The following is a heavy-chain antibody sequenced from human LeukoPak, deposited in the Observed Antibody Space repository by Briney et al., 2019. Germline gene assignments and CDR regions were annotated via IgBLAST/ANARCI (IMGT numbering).Heavy chain of an antibody. D-gene: IGHD3-10*01. CDR3: ARAGPPPYYYMDV. CDR2: IYYSGST. V-gene: IGHV4-59*01. CDR1: GGSITSYY. J-gene: IGHJ6*03. Sequence: SETLSLTCTVSGGSITSYYWSWIRQPPGKGLEWIGYIYYSGSTNYNPSLKSRVTISVDTSKNQVSLKLSSVTAADTAVYYCARAGPPPYYYMDVWGKGTTVTVSS.